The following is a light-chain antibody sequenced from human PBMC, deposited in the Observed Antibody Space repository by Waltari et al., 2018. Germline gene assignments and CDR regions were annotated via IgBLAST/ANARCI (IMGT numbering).Light chain of an antibody. V-gene: IGKV4-1*01. Sequence: DIVMPQSPDSLAVSLGERATLNCKSSQSLLSSSNNKNYLAWYQQRPGQPPKLLMFWAFARESGVPDRFSGSGSGADFTLTIGGLQAEDVAVYYCQQYYGAPLTFGGGTKVEIK. CDR2: WAF. CDR1: QSLLSSSNNKNY. CDR3: QQYYGAPLT. J-gene: IGKJ4*01.